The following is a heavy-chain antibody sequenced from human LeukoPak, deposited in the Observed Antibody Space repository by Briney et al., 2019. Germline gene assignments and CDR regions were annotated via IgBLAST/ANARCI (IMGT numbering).Heavy chain of an antibody. Sequence: ASVKVSCKASGYTFTGYYMHWVRQAPGQGLEWMGWINPNSGGTNYAQKFQGRVTMTRDTSTSTVHMELSSLRSEDTAVYYCARNSDYWGQGTLVTVSS. CDR2: INPNSGGT. CDR1: GYTFTGYY. J-gene: IGHJ4*02. CDR3: ARNSDY. V-gene: IGHV1-2*02.